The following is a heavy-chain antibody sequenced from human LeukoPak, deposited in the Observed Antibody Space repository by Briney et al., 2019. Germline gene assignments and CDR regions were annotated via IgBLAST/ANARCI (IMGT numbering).Heavy chain of an antibody. CDR2: IKSKTDGGTT. V-gene: IGHV3-15*01. Sequence: TPGGSLRLSCAASGFTFSNAWMSWVRQAPGKGLEWVGRIKSKTDGGTTDYAAPVKGRFTISRDDSKNTLYLQMNSLKTEDTAVYYCTLLSGYGDYFDYWGQGTLVTVSS. CDR3: TLLSGYGDYFDY. D-gene: IGHD4-17*01. CDR1: GFTFSNAW. J-gene: IGHJ4*02.